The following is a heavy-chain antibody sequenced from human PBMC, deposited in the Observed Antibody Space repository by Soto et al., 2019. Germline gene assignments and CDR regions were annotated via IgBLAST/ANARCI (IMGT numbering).Heavy chain of an antibody. CDR1: GGTFRTYA. J-gene: IGHJ6*02. Sequence: QVQLLQSGAEVKKPGSSVRVSCEASGGTFRTYAISWVRQAPGQGLEWMGEIIPIFGTVNYAQKFQGRVTITADESTTTVYMDLRSLTSEDTAVYYCAKGAVAGTPTSYYYYGKDVWGQGTTVTVSS. CDR2: IIPIFGTV. V-gene: IGHV1-69*12. CDR3: AKGAVAGTPTSYYYYGKDV. D-gene: IGHD6-19*01.